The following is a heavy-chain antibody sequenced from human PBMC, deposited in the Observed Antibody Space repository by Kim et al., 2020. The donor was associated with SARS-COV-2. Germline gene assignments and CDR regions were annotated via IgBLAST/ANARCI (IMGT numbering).Heavy chain of an antibody. D-gene: IGHD4-17*01. J-gene: IGHJ1*01. Sequence: GGSLRLSCAGSGFTFSNAYMTWVRQAPGKGLEWLGRIKSKPDGGTTDYAAPVKGRFTISRDDSKNTLYLLMDRLKTEDTAVYYCTVDYGGGQRWGFWGQG. CDR1: GFTFSNAY. CDR3: TVDYGGGQRWGF. V-gene: IGHV3-15*01. CDR2: IKSKPDGGTT.